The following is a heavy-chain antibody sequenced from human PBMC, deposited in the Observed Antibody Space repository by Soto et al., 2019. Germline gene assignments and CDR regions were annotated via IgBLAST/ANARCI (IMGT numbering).Heavy chain of an antibody. CDR3: ARFEWSGYYIFLDY. CDR1: GYTFTSYG. Sequence: ASVKVSCKASGYTFTSYGISWVRQAPGQGLEWMGWFSAYNGNTNYAQKLQGRVTMTTDTSTSTAYMELRSLRSDDTAVYYCARFEWSGYYIFLDYWGQGTLVTVSS. J-gene: IGHJ4*02. CDR2: FSAYNGNT. V-gene: IGHV1-18*01. D-gene: IGHD3-3*01.